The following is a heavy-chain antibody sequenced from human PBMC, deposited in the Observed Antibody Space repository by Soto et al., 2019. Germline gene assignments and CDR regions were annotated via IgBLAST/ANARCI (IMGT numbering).Heavy chain of an antibody. J-gene: IGHJ4*02. D-gene: IGHD5-12*01. CDR3: AKDREVASGDY. Sequence: GGSLRLSSAASGFTFSSYGMHWVRQAPGKGLERVAVISYDGSNKYYADSVKGRFTISRDNSKNTLYLQMNSLRAEDTAVYYCAKDREVASGDYWGQGPLVTVSS. V-gene: IGHV3-30*18. CDR1: GFTFSSYG. CDR2: ISYDGSNK.